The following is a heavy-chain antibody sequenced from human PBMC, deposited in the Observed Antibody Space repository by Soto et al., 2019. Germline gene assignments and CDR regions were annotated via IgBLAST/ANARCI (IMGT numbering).Heavy chain of an antibody. CDR3: AKRTVGWYFDL. J-gene: IGHJ2*01. Sequence: EVQLLKSGRGLVQPGGSLRLSCAASGFTFSSYAMSWVRQAPGKGLEWVSAISGSGGSTYYADSVRGRLTISRDNSKNTLYLQMNSLRAEDTAVYYCAKRTVGWYFDLWGRGTLVTVSS. V-gene: IGHV3-23*01. CDR1: GFTFSSYA. D-gene: IGHD4-17*01. CDR2: ISGSGGST.